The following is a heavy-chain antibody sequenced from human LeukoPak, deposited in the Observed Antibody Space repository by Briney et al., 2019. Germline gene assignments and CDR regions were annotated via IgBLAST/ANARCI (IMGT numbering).Heavy chain of an antibody. CDR2: INWNGGST. J-gene: IGHJ3*02. V-gene: IGHV3-20*04. CDR3: AGTYYYDKGAFDI. CDR1: GFTFDDNG. D-gene: IGHD3-22*01. Sequence: PGGSLRLSCAASGFTFDDNGMSWVRQAPGKGLEWVSGINWNGGSTYYADSVKGRFTISRDNSKNTLYLQMNSLRAEDTAVYYCAGTYYYDKGAFDIWGQGTMVTVSS.